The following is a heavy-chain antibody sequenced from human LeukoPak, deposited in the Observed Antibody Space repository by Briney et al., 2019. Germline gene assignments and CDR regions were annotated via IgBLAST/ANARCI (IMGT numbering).Heavy chain of an antibody. J-gene: IGHJ4*02. CDR1: GGSFSGYY. CDR2: INHSGST. V-gene: IGHV4-34*01. D-gene: IGHD6-13*01. CDR3: ARGHDGIAAAGTGL. Sequence: PSETLSLTCAVFGGSFSGYYWSWIRQPPGKGLEWIGEINHSGSTNYNPSLKSRVTISVDTSKNQFSLKLSSVTAADTVVYYCARGHDGIAAAGTGLWGQGTLVTVSS.